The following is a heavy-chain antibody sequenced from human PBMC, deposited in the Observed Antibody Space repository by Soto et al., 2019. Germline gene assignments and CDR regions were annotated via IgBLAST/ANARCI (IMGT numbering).Heavy chain of an antibody. CDR3: ARRGLLLRYCESTRFHYDY. Sequence: PGESLKISCKGSGYTFPSYWIGWVRQMPGKGLEWMGVIYPGDSDARYSPSFQGQVTISVDMSISTAYLHLSSLKASDTAMYYCARRGLLLRYCESTRFHYDYWGQGPWVTVSS. CDR2: IYPGDSDA. V-gene: IGHV5-51*01. J-gene: IGHJ4*02. D-gene: IGHD2-2*01. CDR1: GYTFPSYW.